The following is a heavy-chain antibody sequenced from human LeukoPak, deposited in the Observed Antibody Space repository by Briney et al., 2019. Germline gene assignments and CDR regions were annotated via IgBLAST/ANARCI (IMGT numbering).Heavy chain of an antibody. CDR3: ARLRCSSTSCYINY. V-gene: IGHV4-59*01. CDR2: IYYSGST. J-gene: IGHJ4*02. D-gene: IGHD2-2*02. CDR1: GGSINNYY. Sequence: SETLSLTCTVSGGSINNYYWSWIRQPAGKGLEWIGYIYYSGSTNYNPSLKSRVTISVDTSKNQFSLKLSSVTAADTAVYYCARLRCSSTSCYINYWGQGTLVTVSS.